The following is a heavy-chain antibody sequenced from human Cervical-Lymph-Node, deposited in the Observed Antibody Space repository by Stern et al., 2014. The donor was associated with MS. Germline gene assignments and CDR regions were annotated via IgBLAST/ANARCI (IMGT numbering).Heavy chain of an antibody. V-gene: IGHV2-70*15. CDR2: IDWDDDK. CDR3: ARTLRGYSHGYYYHGLDV. D-gene: IGHD5-18*01. CDR1: GFSLSTSGMC. J-gene: IGHJ6*02. Sequence: QVTLRESGPALVKPTQTLTLTCTFSGFSLSTSGMCVSWIRQAPGKALEWLARIDWDDDKNYSTSLKTRLTISKANSKNQVVLTLTNMDPMDTATYYCARTLRGYSHGYYYHGLDVWGQGTMVTVSS.